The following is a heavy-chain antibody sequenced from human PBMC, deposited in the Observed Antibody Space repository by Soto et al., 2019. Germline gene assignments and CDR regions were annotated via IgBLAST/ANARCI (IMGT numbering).Heavy chain of an antibody. CDR2: ISYDGSNK. CDR3: AKDGDSYYNYGSDYLPFDY. CDR1: GFTFSSYG. V-gene: IGHV3-30*18. Sequence: LRLSCAASGFTFSSYGMHWVRQAPGKGLEWVAIISYDGSNKYYADSVKGRFTISRDNSKNTLYLQMNSLRAEDTAVYYCAKDGDSYYNYGSDYLPFDYWGQRSLVTGS. D-gene: IGHD3-3*01. J-gene: IGHJ4*02.